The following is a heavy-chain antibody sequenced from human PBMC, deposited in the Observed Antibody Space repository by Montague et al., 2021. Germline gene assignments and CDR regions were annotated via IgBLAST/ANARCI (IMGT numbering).Heavy chain of an antibody. D-gene: IGHD6-19*01. V-gene: IGHV2-70*01. J-gene: IGHJ4*02. Sequence: PALVKPTQTLTLTCSLSGFSLSSIGTCVSWIRQPPGKALEWLALSGWDDQKYYTKSLAARLTISRDTSQNQVVLRMTDLDPVDTATYFCARINKELGSENGQWPGLDYWGQGVLVTVSS. CDR2: SGWDDQK. CDR3: ARINKELGSENGQWPGLDY. CDR1: GFSLSSIGTC.